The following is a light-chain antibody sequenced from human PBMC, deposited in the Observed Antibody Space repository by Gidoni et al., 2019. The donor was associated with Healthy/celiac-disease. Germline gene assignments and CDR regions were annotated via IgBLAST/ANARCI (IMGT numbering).Light chain of an antibody. J-gene: IGKJ4*01. CDR1: QSVNSY. CDR3: QQRSNWPLT. V-gene: IGKV3-11*01. CDR2: DAS. Sequence: IVLTQSPVTLSLSPGERATLSCRASQSVNSYLDWYQQKPGQAPRLLIYDASNRATGIPARFSGSGSETDFALTISSLEYEDFAVYYCQQRSNWPLTFGGGTKVEIK.